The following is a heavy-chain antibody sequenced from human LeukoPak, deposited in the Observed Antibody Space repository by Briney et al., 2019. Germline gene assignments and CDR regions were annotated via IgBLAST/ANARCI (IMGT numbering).Heavy chain of an antibody. Sequence: RGSLRLSCAASGFTFSDYYMSWIRQAPGKGLEWVSYISSSGSTIYYADSVKGRFTISRDNAKNSLYLQMNSLRAEDTAVYFCARGISAVVPRAFDVWGQGTLVTVSS. CDR3: ARGISAVVPRAFDV. CDR2: ISSSGSTI. J-gene: IGHJ3*01. V-gene: IGHV3-11*04. D-gene: IGHD2-15*01. CDR1: GFTFSDYY.